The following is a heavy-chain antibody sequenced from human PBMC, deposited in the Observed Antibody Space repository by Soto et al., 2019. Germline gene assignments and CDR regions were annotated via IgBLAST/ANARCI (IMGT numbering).Heavy chain of an antibody. D-gene: IGHD2-8*01. Sequence: GGSLRLSCAASGFTFSSYGIHWVRQAPGKGLEWVAIIWYDGSNKNYADSVKGRFTISRDNSKSTLYLQMNSLRADDTAVYYCARVNGGYYFDYWGQGTLVTVSS. CDR1: GFTFSSYG. J-gene: IGHJ4*02. CDR2: IWYDGSNK. CDR3: ARVNGGYYFDY. V-gene: IGHV3-33*01.